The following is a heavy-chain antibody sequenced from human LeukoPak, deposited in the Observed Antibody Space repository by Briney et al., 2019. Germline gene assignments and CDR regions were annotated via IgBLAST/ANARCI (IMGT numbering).Heavy chain of an antibody. V-gene: IGHV3-74*01. D-gene: IGHD6-13*01. CDR1: GFSFSVYW. Sequence: GGSLRLSCAASGFSFSVYWMHWVRQAPGKGPVWVSRIKTDGSITDYADFVKGRFTISRDNAKNSLFLQMNSLRADDTGLYYCARDATNLYATSWYGFDYWSQGTLVTVSS. J-gene: IGHJ4*02. CDR3: ARDATNLYATSWYGFDY. CDR2: IKTDGSIT.